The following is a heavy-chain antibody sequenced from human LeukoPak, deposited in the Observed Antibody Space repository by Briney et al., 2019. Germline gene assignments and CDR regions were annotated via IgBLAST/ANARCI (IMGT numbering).Heavy chain of an antibody. Sequence: SETLSLTCTVSGASISDYFWSWMRQSPGKGLEWLGFISNTGSTKYNPSLESRATISVDTSKNQVSLRLTSITPADTGLFYCAREGSGRSSWGQGTLVTVSS. CDR3: AREGSGRSS. CDR1: GASISDYF. J-gene: IGHJ5*02. D-gene: IGHD6-19*01. CDR2: ISNTGST. V-gene: IGHV4-59*01.